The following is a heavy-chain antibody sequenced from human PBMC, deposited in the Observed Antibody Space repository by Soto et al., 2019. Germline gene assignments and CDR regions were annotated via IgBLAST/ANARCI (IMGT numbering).Heavy chain of an antibody. CDR3: AKDICSGGSCSLDD. D-gene: IGHD2-15*01. J-gene: IGHJ4*02. CDR2: ISWNSGSI. V-gene: IGHV3-9*01. Sequence: EVQLVESGGGLVQPGRSLRLSCAASGFTFDDYAMHWVRQAPGKGLEWVSGISWNSGSIGYADSVKGRFTISRDNAKNSLYLQMNSLRAEDTALYYCAKDICSGGSCSLDDWGQGTLVTVSS. CDR1: GFTFDDYA.